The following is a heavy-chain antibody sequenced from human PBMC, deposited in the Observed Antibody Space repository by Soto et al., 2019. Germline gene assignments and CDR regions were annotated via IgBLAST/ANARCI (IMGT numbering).Heavy chain of an antibody. CDR3: AREFHHGSGSYYPYDSSGYRAPFDY. V-gene: IGHV1-69*13. CDR1: GYTFSSSG. D-gene: IGHD3-10*01. CDR2: IIPIFGTA. Sequence: SVKVSCKASGYTFSSSGISWVRQAPGQGLEWMGGIIPIFGTANYAQKFQGRVTITADESTSTAYMELSSLRSEDTAVYYCAREFHHGSGSYYPYDSSGYRAPFDYWGQGTLVTVSS. J-gene: IGHJ4*02.